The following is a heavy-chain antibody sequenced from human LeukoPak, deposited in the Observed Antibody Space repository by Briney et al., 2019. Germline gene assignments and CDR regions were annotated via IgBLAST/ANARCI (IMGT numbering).Heavy chain of an antibody. CDR3: ASGSLGDGYGVGDYYQYMDV. V-gene: IGHV1-69*05. J-gene: IGHJ6*03. Sequence: SVKVSCKASGGTFNSYAISWVRQAPGQGLEWMGGIMPLFGTANYAQELQGRVTFTTDESASTAYMEVSSLRSEDTAVYYCASGSLGDGYGVGDYYQYMDVWGKGTTVTVSS. CDR1: GGTFNSYA. CDR2: IMPLFGTA. D-gene: IGHD5-24*01.